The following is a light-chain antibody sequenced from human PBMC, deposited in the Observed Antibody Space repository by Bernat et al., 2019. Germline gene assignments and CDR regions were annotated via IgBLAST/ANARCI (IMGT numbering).Light chain of an antibody. CDR3: CSYAGSGMV. Sequence: QSALTQPRSVSGSPGQSVTISCTGTSSDVGGYNYVSWYQQHPGKAPKLMIYDVSKRPSGVPDRFSGSKSGNTASLTISGLQAEDEADYYCCSYAGSGMVFGRGTKLTVL. CDR1: SSDVGGYNY. V-gene: IGLV2-11*01. J-gene: IGLJ3*02. CDR2: DVS.